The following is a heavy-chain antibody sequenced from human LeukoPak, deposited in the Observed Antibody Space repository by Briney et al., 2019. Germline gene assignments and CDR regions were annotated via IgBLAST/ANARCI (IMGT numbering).Heavy chain of an antibody. J-gene: IGHJ4*02. CDR3: ARDLGNSGWYTFDH. V-gene: IGHV1-2*02. D-gene: IGHD6-19*01. CDR2: INPNSGGT. Sequence: GASVKVSCKASGYTFTGYYMHWVRQAPGQGLEWMGWINPNSGGTNYAQKFQGRVTMTRDTSISTAYMELSRLRSDDTAVYYCARDLGNSGWYTFDHWGQGTLVTVSS. CDR1: GYTFTGYY.